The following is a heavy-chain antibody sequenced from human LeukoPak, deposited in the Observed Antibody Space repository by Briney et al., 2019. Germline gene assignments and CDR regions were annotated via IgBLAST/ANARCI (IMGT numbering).Heavy chain of an antibody. Sequence: GGSLRLSCAASGFAFNNFAMSWVRQAPGKGLEWVSAMSGSGYYTYYVESVKGRFTISGDNSKNTLYLHMNSLRADDTAVYYCAKMEGQRLYDYCMDVWGRGTTVTVSS. V-gene: IGHV3-23*01. CDR3: AKMEGQRLYDYCMDV. J-gene: IGHJ6*03. CDR1: GFAFNNFA. CDR2: MSGSGYYT. D-gene: IGHD3-3*01.